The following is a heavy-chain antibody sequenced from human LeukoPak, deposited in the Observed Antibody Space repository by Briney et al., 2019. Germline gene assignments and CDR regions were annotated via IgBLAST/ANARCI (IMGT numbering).Heavy chain of an antibody. V-gene: IGHV3-43D*03. D-gene: IGHD6-19*01. CDR1: GFTFDDYA. J-gene: IGHJ4*02. CDR2: ISWDGSRT. CDR3: AKDNKAVAGTSYFDY. Sequence: GGSLRLSCAASGFTFDDYAMHWVRQAPGKGLEWVSLISWDGSRTYYTDSVKGRFTISRDNSKNSLYLQMNSLRAEDTALYYCAKDNKAVAGTSYFDYWGQGTLVTVSS.